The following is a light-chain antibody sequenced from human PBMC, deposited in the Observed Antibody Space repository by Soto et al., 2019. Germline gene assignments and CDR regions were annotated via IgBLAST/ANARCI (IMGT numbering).Light chain of an antibody. CDR3: NQYNEWPRWT. CDR1: QSVSNN. J-gene: IGKJ1*01. CDR2: GAS. V-gene: IGKV3-15*01. Sequence: IVMTQSPASLSVSPGEGATLSCRASQSVSNNLAWYQQKPGQAPRLLIYGASTRATGIPARFSGSGSGTAFIVTISSLQTEAFAVCYGNQYNEWPRWTLGQGTKVEVK.